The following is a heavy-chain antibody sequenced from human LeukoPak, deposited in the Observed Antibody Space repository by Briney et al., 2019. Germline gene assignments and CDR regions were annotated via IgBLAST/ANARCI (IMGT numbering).Heavy chain of an antibody. D-gene: IGHD3-22*01. V-gene: IGHV4-4*02. CDR3: ASNYYDSSGYQFVGAFDI. CDR1: GGSISSSNW. J-gene: IGHJ3*02. Sequence: SETLSLTCAVSGGSISSSNWWNWVRQPPGKGLEWIGEIYHSGSTNYNPSLKSRVTISVDKSKNQFSPKLSSVTAADTAVYYCASNYYDSSGYQFVGAFDIWGQGTMVTVSS. CDR2: IYHSGST.